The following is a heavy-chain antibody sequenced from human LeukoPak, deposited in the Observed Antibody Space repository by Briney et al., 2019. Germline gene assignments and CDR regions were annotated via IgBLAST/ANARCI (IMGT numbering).Heavy chain of an antibody. V-gene: IGHV3-7*01. D-gene: IGHD3-3*01. CDR2: IKEDGSEK. Sequence: PGGSLRLSCAASGFTLSNYWMTWVRQAPGKGLEWVANIKEDGSEKYYVDSVKGRFTISRDNAKNSLYLQMNSLRAEDTALYYCARDESGPAYWGQGTLVTVSS. CDR3: ARDESGPAY. J-gene: IGHJ4*02. CDR1: GFTLSNYW.